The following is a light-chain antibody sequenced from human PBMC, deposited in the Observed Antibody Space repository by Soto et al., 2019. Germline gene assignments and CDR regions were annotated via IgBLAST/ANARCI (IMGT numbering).Light chain of an antibody. CDR3: CSYAGTFYV. CDR1: SSDFGGYNY. Sequence: QSVLTQPRSVSGSPGQSVTISCTGTSSDFGGYNYVSWYQHHPGKAPKLMFYDVSERPSGVPDRFSGSKSGNTASLTISGLRAEDEADYYCCSYAGTFYVFGTGTKVTVL. V-gene: IGLV2-11*01. CDR2: DVS. J-gene: IGLJ1*01.